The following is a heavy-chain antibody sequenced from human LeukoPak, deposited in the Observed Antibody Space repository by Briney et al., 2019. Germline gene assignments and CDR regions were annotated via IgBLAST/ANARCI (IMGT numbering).Heavy chain of an antibody. Sequence: GASLKISCEASGYRFTSYWIGWVRQLPGKGLGWMGIIDPSDSETRYTPSFQGEVTISVDKSLTTADLQWNSLKASDTAMYYCARQTAMGRSGDYWGQGTLVTVSS. J-gene: IGHJ4*02. CDR1: GYRFTSYW. CDR3: ARQTAMGRSGDY. V-gene: IGHV5-51*01. CDR2: IDPSDSET. D-gene: IGHD5-18*01.